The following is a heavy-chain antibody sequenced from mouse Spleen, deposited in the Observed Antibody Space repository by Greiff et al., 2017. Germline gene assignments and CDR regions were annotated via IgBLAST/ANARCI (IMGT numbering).Heavy chain of an antibody. V-gene: IGHV1-5*01. Sequence: EVQLQQSGTVLARPGASVKMSCKTSGYTFTSYWMHWVKQRPGQGLEWIGAIYPGNSDTSYNQKFKGKAKLTAVTSASTAYMELSSLTNEDSAVYYCTRLSYGNSDGYFDYWGQGTTLTVSS. CDR2: IYPGNSDT. D-gene: IGHD2-1*01. CDR1: GYTFTSYW. CDR3: TRLSYGNSDGYFDY. J-gene: IGHJ2*01.